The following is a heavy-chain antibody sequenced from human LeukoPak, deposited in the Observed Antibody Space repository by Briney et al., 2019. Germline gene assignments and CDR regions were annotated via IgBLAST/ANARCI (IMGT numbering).Heavy chain of an antibody. CDR1: GGTFSSYA. CDR3: ARVGVAEGSFDY. J-gene: IGHJ4*03. V-gene: IGHV1-69*05. Sequence: GASVKVSCKASGGTFSSYAISWVRQAPGQGLEWMGGIIPIFGTANYAQKFQGRVTITTDESTSTAYMELSSLRSEDTAVYYCARVGVAEGSFDYWGQGTTVTVSS. D-gene: IGHD3-10*01. CDR2: IIPIFGTA.